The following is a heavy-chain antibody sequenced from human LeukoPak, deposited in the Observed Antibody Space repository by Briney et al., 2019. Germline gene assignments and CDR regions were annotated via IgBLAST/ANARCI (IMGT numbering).Heavy chain of an antibody. CDR2: ISHIEST. D-gene: IGHD2-2*01. CDR3: ARGLRGVVPGPLGLGMWYYYFYMAV. V-gene: IGHV4-34*01. Sequence: SETLSLTCAAYGGSFSGYYWSWMRQPPGKGLEWIGEISHIESTNYNPSLKSRVTISVDTSKNQFSLKLTSVTAADTAVYYCARGLRGVVPGPLGLGMWYYYFYMAVWRKGTTVTVSS. CDR1: GGSFSGYY. J-gene: IGHJ6*03.